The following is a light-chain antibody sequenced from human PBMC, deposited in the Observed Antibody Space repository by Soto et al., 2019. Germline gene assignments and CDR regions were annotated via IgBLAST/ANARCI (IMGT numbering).Light chain of an antibody. CDR2: ANN. V-gene: IGLV1-40*01. CDR1: SSNIGAHYD. Sequence: QSVLTQPPSVSGAPGQRVTISCTGSSSNIGAHYDVHWYQQLPGTAPKLLIFANNNRPSGVPDRLSGSKSGTSASLAIAGLQAEDEADYYCQSYDSSLSGYVFGTGTKVTVL. CDR3: QSYDSSLSGYV. J-gene: IGLJ1*01.